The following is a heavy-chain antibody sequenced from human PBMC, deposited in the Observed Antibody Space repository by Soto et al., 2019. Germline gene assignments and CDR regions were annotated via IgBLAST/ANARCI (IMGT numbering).Heavy chain of an antibody. V-gene: IGHV4-31*03. CDR3: ARGGRSGWLGFDF. D-gene: IGHD6-19*01. CDR1: GGSVSGGAYY. CDR2: IYYNGGT. J-gene: IGHJ4*02. Sequence: SETLSLTCTVSGGSVSGGAYYWNWIRQHPGKGLEWIGYIYYNGGTYYSPSLKSRVTISIDTSKNQFSLELSSVTAADTAIYYCARGGRSGWLGFDFWGLGALVTVPS.